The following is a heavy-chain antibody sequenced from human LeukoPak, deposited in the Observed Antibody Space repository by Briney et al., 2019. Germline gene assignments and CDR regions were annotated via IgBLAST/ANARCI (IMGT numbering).Heavy chain of an antibody. D-gene: IGHD6-13*01. Sequence: GGSLRLSCAASGFTFSNYGMHWVRQAPGKGLEWVAVIWYDGSDKYYADSVKGRFTISRDNSKSTLYLQMNSLSAEDTAVYYCATEGFVVAAAGHIGYFQHWGQGTLVTVSS. J-gene: IGHJ1*01. V-gene: IGHV3-33*01. CDR1: GFTFSNYG. CDR2: IWYDGSDK. CDR3: ATEGFVVAAAGHIGYFQH.